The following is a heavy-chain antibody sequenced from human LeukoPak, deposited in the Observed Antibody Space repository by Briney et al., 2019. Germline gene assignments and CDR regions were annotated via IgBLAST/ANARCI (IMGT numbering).Heavy chain of an antibody. CDR2: IYYSGSA. V-gene: IGHV4-39*07. D-gene: IGHD2-15*01. J-gene: IGHJ4*02. CDR1: GGSISSSIYY. Sequence: SETLSLTRTVSGGSISSSIYYWGWIRQPPGKGLGWIGNIYYSGSAYYNPSLKSRVTISVDTSKNQFSLKLSSVTAADTAVYYCARAPYCSGGSCYSGGLYWGQGTLVTVSS. CDR3: ARAPYCSGGSCYSGGLY.